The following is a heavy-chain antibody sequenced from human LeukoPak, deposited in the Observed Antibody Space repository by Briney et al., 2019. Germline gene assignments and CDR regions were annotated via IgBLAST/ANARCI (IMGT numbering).Heavy chain of an antibody. J-gene: IGHJ6*02. CDR3: ARGRVIPSLYGMDV. CDR2: ITSSGSTI. V-gene: IGHV3-11*01. D-gene: IGHD3-16*02. CDR1: GFTFSDYY. Sequence: GGSLRLSCAASGFTFSDYYMSWIRQAPGKGLEWVSYITSSGSTIYYADSVKGRFTISRDNAKNSLYLQMNSLRAEDTAVYYCARGRVIPSLYGMDVWGQGTTVTVSS.